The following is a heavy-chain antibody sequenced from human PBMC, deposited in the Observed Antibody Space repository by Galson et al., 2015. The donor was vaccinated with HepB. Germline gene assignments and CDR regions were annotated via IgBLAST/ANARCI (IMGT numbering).Heavy chain of an antibody. Sequence: SLRLSCAASGFTFSNAWMSWVRQAPGKGLEWVGRIKSKTDGGTTDYAAPVKGRFTISRDDSKNTLYLQMNSLKTEDTAVYYCTTGDYDSSGYYYVSYYYYGMDVWGQGTTVTVSS. CDR2: IKSKTDGGTT. CDR3: TTGDYDSSGYYYVSYYYYGMDV. CDR1: GFTFSNAW. V-gene: IGHV3-15*01. J-gene: IGHJ6*02. D-gene: IGHD3-22*01.